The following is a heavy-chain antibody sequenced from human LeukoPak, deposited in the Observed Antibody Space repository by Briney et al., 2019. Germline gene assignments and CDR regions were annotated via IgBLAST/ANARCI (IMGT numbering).Heavy chain of an antibody. CDR1: GYSFTNYA. J-gene: IGHJ4*02. CDR2: INPADGDT. D-gene: IGHD5-18*01. Sequence: GASVKVSCTASGYSFTNYAIHWMRQAPGQSLEWMGWINPADGDTKYSEKFQGRVTVRWDTSASTAYMEMSRLTAEDTAVYYCARNGGGYSYGFDYWGQGTLVTVSS. V-gene: IGHV1-3*01. CDR3: ARNGGGYSYGFDY.